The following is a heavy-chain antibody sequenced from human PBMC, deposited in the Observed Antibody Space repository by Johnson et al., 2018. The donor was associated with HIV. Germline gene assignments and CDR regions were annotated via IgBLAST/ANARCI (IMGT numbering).Heavy chain of an antibody. D-gene: IGHD3-9*01. Sequence: QVQLVESGGGVVQPGRSLRLSCAASGFTFSSYGMHWVRQAPGKGLEWVAVISYDGSNKYYADSVKGRVTISRDNSKNTLYLQMNSLRPEDTAVYYCARDGRDLVTRGSFDVWGQGTVVTVSS. V-gene: IGHV3-30*03. CDR3: ARDGRDLVTRGSFDV. CDR1: GFTFSSYG. J-gene: IGHJ3*01. CDR2: ISYDGSNK.